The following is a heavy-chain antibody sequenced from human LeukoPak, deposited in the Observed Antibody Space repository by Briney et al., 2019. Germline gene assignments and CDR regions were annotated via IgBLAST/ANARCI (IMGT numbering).Heavy chain of an antibody. V-gene: IGHV4-39*07. CDR1: GGSISSDSYY. J-gene: IGHJ4*02. CDR3: ATRYSGYAIFDY. D-gene: IGHD5-12*01. CDR2: IYRSGST. Sequence: PSETLSLTCTVSGGSISSDSYYWGWIRQPPGKGLEWIGTIYRSGSTYYNPSLKSRVTISLDTSENQFSLKLNSVTAADTALYYCATRYSGYAIFDYWGQGTLVTVPS.